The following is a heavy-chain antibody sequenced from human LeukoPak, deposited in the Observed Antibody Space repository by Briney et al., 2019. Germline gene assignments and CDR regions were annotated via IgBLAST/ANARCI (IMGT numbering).Heavy chain of an antibody. V-gene: IGHV4-39*01. Sequence: KPSETLSLTCTVSGGSISSSGYYWGWIRQPPGKGLEWIGSIYYSGSTYYNPSLKSRVTISVDTSKNQFSLKLSSVTAADTAVYYCARAYSSSRVWDAFDIWGQGTMVTVSS. J-gene: IGHJ3*02. CDR1: GGSISSSGYY. CDR2: IYYSGST. D-gene: IGHD6-6*01. CDR3: ARAYSSSRVWDAFDI.